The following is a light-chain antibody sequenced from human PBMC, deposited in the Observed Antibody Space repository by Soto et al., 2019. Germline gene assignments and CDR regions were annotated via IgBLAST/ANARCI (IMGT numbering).Light chain of an antibody. CDR3: QQYNYYSGVT. J-gene: IGKJ4*01. Sequence: DIPMTQSPSTLSASVGDRVTITCRASQSLGSWLAWYQQKPVKAPKLLIFDASSLESGVPSRFSGSGSGTEFTLTISSRQPDDFATYYCQQYNYYSGVTFGGGTKVEIK. CDR1: QSLGSW. CDR2: DAS. V-gene: IGKV1-5*01.